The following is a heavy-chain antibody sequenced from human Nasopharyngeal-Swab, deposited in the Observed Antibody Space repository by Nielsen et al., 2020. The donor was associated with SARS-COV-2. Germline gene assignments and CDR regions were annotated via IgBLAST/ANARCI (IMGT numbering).Heavy chain of an antibody. J-gene: IGHJ6*02. D-gene: IGHD3-3*01. V-gene: IGHV7-4-1*02. CDR2: INTNTGNP. CDR3: ARDLYSGTKPRFWSGYYGYYYGMDV. Sequence: WVRQAPGQGLEWMGWINTNTGNPTYAQGFTGRFVFSLDTSVSTAYLQISSLKAEDTAEYYCARDLYSGTKPRFWSGYYGYYYGMDVWGQGTTVTVSS.